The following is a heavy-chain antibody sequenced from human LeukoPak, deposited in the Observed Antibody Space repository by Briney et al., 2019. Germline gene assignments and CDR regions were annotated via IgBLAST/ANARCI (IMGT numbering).Heavy chain of an antibody. CDR2: IYYSGST. Sequence: SETLSLTCTVSGGSINSSPYYWGWIRQPPGKGLEWIGSIYYSGSTYYNPSRKSRLTISVDTSKNQFSLKLSSVTAADTAVYYCARDRAAIGHFDDWGQGTLVTVSS. D-gene: IGHD6-13*01. CDR3: ARDRAAIGHFDD. J-gene: IGHJ4*02. V-gene: IGHV4-39*07. CDR1: GGSINSSPYY.